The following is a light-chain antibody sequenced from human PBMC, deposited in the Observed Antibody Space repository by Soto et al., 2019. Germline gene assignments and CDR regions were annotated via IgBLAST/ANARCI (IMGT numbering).Light chain of an antibody. J-gene: IGKJ4*01. CDR2: GAS. CDR1: QSVSSN. V-gene: IGKV3-15*01. CDR3: QQYNNWVT. Sequence: EIVMTQSPATLSVSPGERATLSCRASQSVSSNLVWYQQKPGQAPRLLIYGASTRATGIPARFSGCGSGTEFTLTINSLQSEDFAVYYCQQYNNWVTFGGGTKVEI.